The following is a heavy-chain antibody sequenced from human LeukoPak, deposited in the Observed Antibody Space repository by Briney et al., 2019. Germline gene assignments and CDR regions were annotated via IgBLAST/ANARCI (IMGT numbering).Heavy chain of an antibody. CDR1: GFIFSSYS. Sequence: GGSLRLSCAASGFIFSSYSMNWVRQAPGKGLEWVSYISSSSSTIYYADSVKGRFAISRDNAKNSVFLQMNSLRAEDTAVYYCARFHGDYFDYWGQGTLVTVSS. D-gene: IGHD4-17*01. J-gene: IGHJ4*02. CDR3: ARFHGDYFDY. CDR2: ISSSSSTI. V-gene: IGHV3-48*01.